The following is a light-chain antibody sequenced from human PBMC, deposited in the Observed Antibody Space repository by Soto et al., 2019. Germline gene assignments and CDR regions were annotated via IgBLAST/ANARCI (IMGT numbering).Light chain of an antibody. CDR3: QKCDNIPI. CDR2: DSS. J-gene: IGKJ3*01. CDR1: HDITSY. V-gene: IGKV1-33*01. Sequence: DIQMTQSPSSLSASVGDRVTITCQASHDITSYLNWYQHKPGKAPKLLIYDSSILKAGVTSRFRGSGTGTDFTFTISSLQPVDVAAYYCQKCDNIPIFGPGTTVDFK.